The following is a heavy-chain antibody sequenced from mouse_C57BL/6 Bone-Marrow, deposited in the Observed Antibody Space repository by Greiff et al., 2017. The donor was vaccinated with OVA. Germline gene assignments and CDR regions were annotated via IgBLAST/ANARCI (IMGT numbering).Heavy chain of an antibody. CDR3: ARRFLYYYAMDY. CDR2: ISSGGGYT. D-gene: IGHD2-3*01. CDR1: GFTFSSYG. J-gene: IGHJ4*01. V-gene: IGHV5-6*02. Sequence: EVKLVESGGDLVKPGGSLKLSCAASGFTFSSYGMSWVRQTPDKRLEWVATISSGGGYTYYPDSVKGRFTISRDNAKNTLYLQLSSLKSEDTAMYYCARRFLYYYAMDYWGQGTSVTVSA.